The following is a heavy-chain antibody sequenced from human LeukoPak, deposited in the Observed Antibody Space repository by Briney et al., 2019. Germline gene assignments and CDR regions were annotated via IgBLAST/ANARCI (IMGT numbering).Heavy chain of an antibody. CDR2: INSDGSST. D-gene: IGHD6-19*01. J-gene: IGHJ3*02. CDR1: GFTFSSYW. V-gene: IGHV3-74*01. CDR3: AKAKGAVAGTDAFDI. Sequence: GGSLRLSCAASGFTFSSYWMHWVRQAPGKGLVWVSRINSDGSSTNYADSVKGRFTISRDNSKNTLYLQMNSLRAEDTAVYYCAKAKGAVAGTDAFDIWGQGTMVTVSS.